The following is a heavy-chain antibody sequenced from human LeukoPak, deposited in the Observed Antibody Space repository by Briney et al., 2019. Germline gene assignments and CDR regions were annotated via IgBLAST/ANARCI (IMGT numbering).Heavy chain of an antibody. CDR1: GGSFSGYY. Sequence: SETLSLICAVHGGSFSGYYWSWIRQPPGKGLEWIGEINHSGSTNYNPSLKSRVTISVDTSKNQFSLKLSSVTAADTAVYYCARTTRYYDFWSGYYPIAYYYDYMDVWGKGTTVTVSS. CDR3: ARTTRYYDFWSGYYPIAYYYDYMDV. D-gene: IGHD3-3*01. V-gene: IGHV4-34*01. CDR2: INHSGST. J-gene: IGHJ6*03.